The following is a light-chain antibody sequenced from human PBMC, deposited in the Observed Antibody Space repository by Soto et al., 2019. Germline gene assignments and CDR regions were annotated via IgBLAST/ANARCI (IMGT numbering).Light chain of an antibody. CDR2: DAS. CDR3: QQYNSWPLT. CDR1: DRVNIY. V-gene: IGKV3-15*01. Sequence: EILMTQSPATLSVSPGERATLSCRASDRVNIYIAWYQQRPGQAPRLLIYDASTRATDIPARFSGSGSGTEFTLTISSLQSEDFAVYYCQQYNSWPLTFGGGTKVDIK. J-gene: IGKJ4*02.